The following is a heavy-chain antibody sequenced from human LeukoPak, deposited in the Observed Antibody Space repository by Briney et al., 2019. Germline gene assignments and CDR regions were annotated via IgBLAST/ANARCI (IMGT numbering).Heavy chain of an antibody. CDR3: AKGPFRPNNIVRTSGRPYYFDY. Sequence: GGSLRLSCGAPGFTFSSYAMNWVRQAPGKGLEWVSVISGSGVNTYYADSVKGRFTISRDNSKNTLYLQMNSLRAEDTALYYCAKGPFRPNNIVRTSGRPYYFDYWGREPWSPSPQ. CDR2: ISGSGVNT. V-gene: IGHV3-23*01. D-gene: IGHD5-12*01. J-gene: IGHJ4*02. CDR1: GFTFSSYA.